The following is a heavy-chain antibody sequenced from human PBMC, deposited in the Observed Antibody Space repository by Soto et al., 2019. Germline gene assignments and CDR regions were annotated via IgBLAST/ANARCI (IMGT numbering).Heavy chain of an antibody. J-gene: IGHJ4*02. V-gene: IGHV4-59*01. CDR2: IHYSGTT. Sequence: SETLSLTCTVSGTSISSYYWSWIRQPPGKGLEWIANIHYSGTTNYNPSLASRVTLSVDTSKNQFSLKMTSVTAADRAMYFCARYNSYAIDYWGRGTQVTSPQ. D-gene: IGHD2-8*01. CDR1: GTSISSYY. CDR3: ARYNSYAIDY.